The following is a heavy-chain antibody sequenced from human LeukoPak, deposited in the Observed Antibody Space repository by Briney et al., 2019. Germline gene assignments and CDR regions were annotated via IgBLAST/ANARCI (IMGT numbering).Heavy chain of an antibody. Sequence: PGRSLRRSCAASGFTFSIFGIHWVRQAPGQGLEWVAAISPDGNKEDYTESVKGRFTISRDNSNNMIYLQINSLRGEDSAVYYCAKINNVDDFWGQGTLVTVSS. J-gene: IGHJ4*02. CDR2: ISPDGNKE. CDR1: GFTFSIFG. D-gene: IGHD1/OR15-1a*01. V-gene: IGHV3-30*18. CDR3: AKINNVDDF.